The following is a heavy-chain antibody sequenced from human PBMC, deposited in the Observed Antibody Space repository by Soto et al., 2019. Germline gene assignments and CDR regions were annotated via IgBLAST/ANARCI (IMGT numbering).Heavy chain of an antibody. J-gene: IGHJ6*02. CDR3: ARADYSNYNYYYYGMDV. V-gene: IGHV1-69*12. CDR2: IIPIFGTA. Sequence: QVQLVQSGAEVKKPGSSVKVSCKASGGTFSSYAISWVRQAPGQGLEWMGGIIPIFGTANYAQKFQGRVTITADESTSTAYMELSRLRSEDTAVYYCARADYSNYNYYYYGMDVWGQGTTVTVSS. CDR1: GGTFSSYA. D-gene: IGHD4-4*01.